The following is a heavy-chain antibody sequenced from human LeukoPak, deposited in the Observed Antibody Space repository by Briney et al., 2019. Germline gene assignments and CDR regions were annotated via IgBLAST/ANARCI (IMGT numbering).Heavy chain of an antibody. CDR1: GLTFSSYG. CDR2: ISYGGSNK. V-gene: IGHV3-30*18. Sequence: GRCLRPSCAASGLTFSSYGIHCVRQAPGNGLEWVAVISYGGSNKYYADCVKGRFTISRDNCKNTLYLQMNSLRAEDTAVYYCAKDARQFLYYYSSGSSVVSYYFDYWGQGTLVTVSS. CDR3: AKDARQFLYYYSSGSSVVSYYFDY. D-gene: IGHD3-10*01. J-gene: IGHJ4*02.